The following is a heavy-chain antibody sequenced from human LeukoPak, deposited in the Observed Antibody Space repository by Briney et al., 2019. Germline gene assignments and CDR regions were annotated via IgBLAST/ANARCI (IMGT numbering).Heavy chain of an antibody. V-gene: IGHV4-34*01. CDR3: ARRVGYSSQRGDY. Sequence: SETLSLTCTVSGGSISSYYWSWIRQPPGKGLEWIGEINHSGSTNYNPSLKSRVTISVDTSKNQFSLKLSSVTAADTAVYYCARRVGYSSQRGDYWGQGTLVTVSS. CDR1: GGSISSYY. D-gene: IGHD6-13*01. CDR2: INHSGST. J-gene: IGHJ4*02.